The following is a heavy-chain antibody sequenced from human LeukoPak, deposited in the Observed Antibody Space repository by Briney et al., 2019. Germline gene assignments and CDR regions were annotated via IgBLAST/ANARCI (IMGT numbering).Heavy chain of an antibody. D-gene: IGHD1-20*01. Sequence: GGSLRLSCAASGFTFSRYWMTWVRQAPGKGLEWVANINYDGSEKYYADSLKGRFTISRDNAKNSLYLQMNSLRAEDTAVYYCARDPPFIIGTTFFDYWGQGTLVTVSS. CDR1: GFTFSRYW. V-gene: IGHV3-7*01. CDR2: INYDGSEK. CDR3: ARDPPFIIGTTFFDY. J-gene: IGHJ4*02.